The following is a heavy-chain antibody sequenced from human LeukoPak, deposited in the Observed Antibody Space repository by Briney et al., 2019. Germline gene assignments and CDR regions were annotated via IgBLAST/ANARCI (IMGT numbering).Heavy chain of an antibody. CDR1: GYSISSGYY. CDR3: ARHMTTVVTPADY. CDR2: LYHTGST. Sequence: PSETLSLTCAVSGYSISSGYYWGWIRQSPGKGLEWIGSLYHTGSTYYNPSLKSRVTISPDTSKNHFSLKVTSVTAADTAVYYCARHMTTVVTPADYWGQGALVTVSS. D-gene: IGHD4-23*01. V-gene: IGHV4-38-2*01. J-gene: IGHJ4*02.